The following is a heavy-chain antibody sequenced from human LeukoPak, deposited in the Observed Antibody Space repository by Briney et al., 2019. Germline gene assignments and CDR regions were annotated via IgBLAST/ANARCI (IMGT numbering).Heavy chain of an antibody. CDR2: INPSGGST. Sequence: ASVKVSCKASGYTFTSYYMHWVRQAPGQGLEWMGIINPSGGSTSYAQKFQGRVTMTRDTSTSTVYMELSSLRSEDTAVYYCARVEITIFGVGVYYYYGMDVWGQGTTVTVSS. D-gene: IGHD3-3*01. J-gene: IGHJ6*02. V-gene: IGHV1-46*01. CDR1: GYTFTSYY. CDR3: ARVEITIFGVGVYYYYGMDV.